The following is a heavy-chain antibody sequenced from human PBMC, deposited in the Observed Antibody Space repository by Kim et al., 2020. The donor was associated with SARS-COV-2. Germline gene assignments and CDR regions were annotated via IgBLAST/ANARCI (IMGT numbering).Heavy chain of an antibody. CDR2: IDNYGTGT. Sequence: GGSLRLSCAVSGFKLSSNWMHWVRQAPGKGLVWVARIDNYGTGTSYADSVKGRFTISRDITKNTVYLQMNSLTAEDTAVYYCAIVFNDWGQGTLVTVSS. CDR3: AIVFND. CDR1: GFKLSSNW. V-gene: IGHV3-74*01. J-gene: IGHJ4*02.